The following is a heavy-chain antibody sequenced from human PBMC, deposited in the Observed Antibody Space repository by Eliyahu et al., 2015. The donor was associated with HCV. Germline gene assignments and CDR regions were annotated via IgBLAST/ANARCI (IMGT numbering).Heavy chain of an antibody. Sequence: FSSEAMSWVRQAPGKGLEWVSAISGSGTKTFYADSVKGRFTISRDNSLNTLHLQMNSLRADDTAIYYCAKATAEYSSSWYYYYYGMDVWGQGTTVTVSS. CDR1: FSSEA. V-gene: IGHV3-23*01. CDR2: ISGSGTKT. D-gene: IGHD6-13*01. J-gene: IGHJ6*02. CDR3: AKATAEYSSSWYYYYYGMDV.